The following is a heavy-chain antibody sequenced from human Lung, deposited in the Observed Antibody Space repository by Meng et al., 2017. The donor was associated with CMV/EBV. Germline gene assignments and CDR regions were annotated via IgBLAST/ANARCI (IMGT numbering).Heavy chain of an antibody. CDR3: TTDRPRSGGKTHDY. V-gene: IGHV3-15*01. CDR2: IKSKFDGETT. J-gene: IGHJ4*02. Sequence: EVQLVESGGGLVKRGGSRRLSXTGSGCGFIFSNLWINWVRQAPGKGLEWVGRIKSKFDGETTDYAAPVKGRFTISRDDSRNTLYLYMNSLKTEDTAVYYCTTDRPRSGGKTHDYWGQGTLVTVSS. CDR1: GCGFIFSNLW. D-gene: IGHD4-23*01.